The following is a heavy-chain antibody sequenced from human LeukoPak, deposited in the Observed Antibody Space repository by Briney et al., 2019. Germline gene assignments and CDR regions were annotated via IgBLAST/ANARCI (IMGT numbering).Heavy chain of an antibody. CDR2: IYYSGST. Sequence: SETLSLTCTVSGGSISSYYWSWIRQPPGKGLEWIGYIYYSGSTNYNPSLKSRVTISVDTSKNQFSLKLSSVTAADTAVYYCARSYNWNDSDYWGQGTLVTVSS. J-gene: IGHJ4*02. CDR3: ARSYNWNDSDY. V-gene: IGHV4-59*08. D-gene: IGHD1-1*01. CDR1: GGSISSYY.